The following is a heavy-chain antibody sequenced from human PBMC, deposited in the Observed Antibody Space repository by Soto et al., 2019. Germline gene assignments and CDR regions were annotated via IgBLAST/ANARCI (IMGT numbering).Heavy chain of an antibody. CDR2: ISGSGGST. V-gene: IGHV3-23*01. Sequence: GGSLRLSCAASGFTFSSYAMSWVRQAPGKGLEWVSAISGSGGSTYYADSVKGRFTISRDNSKNTLYLQMNSLRAEDTAVYYCAKVEGGWFGESAYYYYYGMDVWGQGTTVTVSS. CDR1: GFTFSSYA. CDR3: AKVEGGWFGESAYYYYYGMDV. D-gene: IGHD3-10*01. J-gene: IGHJ6*02.